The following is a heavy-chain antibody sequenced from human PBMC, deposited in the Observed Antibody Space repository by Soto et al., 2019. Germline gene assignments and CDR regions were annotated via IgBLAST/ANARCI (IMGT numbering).Heavy chain of an antibody. Sequence: QVQLVESGGGVVQPGRSLRLSCAASGCTFSDYGMHWVRQTPGKGLAWVAVIWHDGNEKYYADSAKGRFTVSRDNSKNTLYLQMNSLRAEDTALYYCAREFGQYGNYRFDPWGQGTLVAVSA. CDR2: IWHDGNEK. D-gene: IGHD3-16*01. V-gene: IGHV3-33*01. CDR3: AREFGQYGNYRFDP. CDR1: GCTFSDYG. J-gene: IGHJ5*02.